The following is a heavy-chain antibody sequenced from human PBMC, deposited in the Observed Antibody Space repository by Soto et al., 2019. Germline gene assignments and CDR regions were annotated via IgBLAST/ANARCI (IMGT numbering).Heavy chain of an antibody. CDR1: GYTFTGDY. CDR3: ARDCTVTTFGCYYYGIDV. J-gene: IGHJ6*02. Sequence: VASVKVSCKASGYTFTGDYMHWVRQAPGQGLEWMGWINPNSGGTNYAQKFQGRVTMTRDTSISTAYMERSRLRSDDTAVYYCARDCTVTTFGCYYYGIDVWGQGTTVTVTS. V-gene: IGHV1-2*02. CDR2: INPNSGGT. D-gene: IGHD4-17*01.